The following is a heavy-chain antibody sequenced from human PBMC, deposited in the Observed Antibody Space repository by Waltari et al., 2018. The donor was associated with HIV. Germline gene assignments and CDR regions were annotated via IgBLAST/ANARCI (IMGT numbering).Heavy chain of an antibody. CDR2: SSSSGGTT. CDR3: VRDNHDFWSGHYFDS. V-gene: IGHV3-11*01. D-gene: IGHD3-3*01. J-gene: IGHJ4*02. CDR1: GFTFSEYY. Sequence: QVQLVESGGGLVKPGGSLTLSCAACGFTFSEYYMSWIRQAPGKGLEWLSYSSSSGGTTTYAESVRGRFTISRDSAKHSLFLQMNSLRAEDTAVYYCVRDNHDFWSGHYFDSWGQGTLVTVSS.